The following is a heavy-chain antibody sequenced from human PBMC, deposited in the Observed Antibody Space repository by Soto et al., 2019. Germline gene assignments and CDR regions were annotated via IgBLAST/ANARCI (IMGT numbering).Heavy chain of an antibody. Sequence: QVQLQESGPGLVKASQTLSLTCTVSGSSISSGGHCWSWIRQHPGNGLEWIGYIYHSGNTYYSPTLKNRVTIPVETSKNQFSLKLSSVTAADTAVYYCARDYQYYDISTGYGCYFDYWGQGALVTVSS. CDR1: GSSISSGGHC. V-gene: IGHV4-31*03. D-gene: IGHD3-9*01. CDR3: ARDYQYYDISTGYGCYFDY. J-gene: IGHJ4*02. CDR2: IYHSGNT.